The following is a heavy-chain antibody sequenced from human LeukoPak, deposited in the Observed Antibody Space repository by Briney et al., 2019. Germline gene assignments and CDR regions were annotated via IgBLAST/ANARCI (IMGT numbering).Heavy chain of an antibody. J-gene: IGHJ4*02. CDR3: ARGTYSSPGRPGDS. Sequence: GASVKVSCKASGYTFTSYAMKWVRQAPGQVLEWSGWINTNTGNPTYAQGVTGRFVVSLDTSVSPAYLQISSLKAEDTAVYSCARGTYSSPGRPGDSWGQGTLVTVSS. CDR2: INTNTGNP. D-gene: IGHD6-13*01. CDR1: GYTFTSYA. V-gene: IGHV7-4-1*02.